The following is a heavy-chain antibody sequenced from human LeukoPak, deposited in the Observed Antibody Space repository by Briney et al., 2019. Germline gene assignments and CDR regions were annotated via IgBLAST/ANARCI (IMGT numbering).Heavy chain of an antibody. J-gene: IGHJ4*02. CDR2: IKQDGSEK. Sequence: GGFLRLSCAVSGFTFSSYWMSWVRQAPGKGLEWVANIKQDGSEKYYVDSVKGRFTISRDNAKSSLYLQMNSLRAEDTAVYYCSRDAFSSGPDIDYWGQGTLVTVSS. CDR1: GFTFSSYW. CDR3: SRDAFSSGPDIDY. V-gene: IGHV3-7*01. D-gene: IGHD6-19*01.